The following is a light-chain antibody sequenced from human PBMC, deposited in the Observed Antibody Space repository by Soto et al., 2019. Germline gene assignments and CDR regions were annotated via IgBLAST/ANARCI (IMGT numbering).Light chain of an antibody. Sequence: EIAMTQSPATLSVSPGERAILSCRASQSVSTSLAWYQKKPGQAPKLLIFGASTRATGIPARFSGSGSGTEFTLTISSLQSEDLAVYYCQQYSNWPPFTFGHGTKLEI. CDR2: GAS. V-gene: IGKV3-15*01. CDR1: QSVSTS. J-gene: IGKJ2*01. CDR3: QQYSNWPPFT.